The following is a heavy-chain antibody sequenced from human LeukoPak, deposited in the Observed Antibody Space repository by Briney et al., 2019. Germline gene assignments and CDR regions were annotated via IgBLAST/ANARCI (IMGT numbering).Heavy chain of an antibody. V-gene: IGHV3-30*18. CDR2: ISYDGSNK. CDR1: GFTFSSYG. CDR3: ANSYYGDLKDSFDY. Sequence: GRSLRLSCAASGFTFSSYGMHWVRQAPGKGLEWVAVISYDGSNKYYADSVKGRFTISRDNSKNTLYLQMNSLRAEDTAVYYCANSYYGDLKDSFDYWGQGTLVTVSS. J-gene: IGHJ4*02. D-gene: IGHD4-17*01.